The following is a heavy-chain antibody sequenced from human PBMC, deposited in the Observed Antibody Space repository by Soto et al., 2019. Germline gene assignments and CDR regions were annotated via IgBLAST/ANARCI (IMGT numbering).Heavy chain of an antibody. V-gene: IGHV3-33*01. D-gene: IGHD6-19*01. CDR3: ARDRYSSGWYDFDY. CDR1: RFTFSSYG. J-gene: IGHJ4*02. Sequence: QVQLVESGGGVVQPGRSLRLSCAASRFTFSSYGMHWVRQAPGKGLEWVAVIWCDGSNKYYADSVKGRFTISRDNSKNTRYLQRNSLRAEDTAVYYCARDRYSSGWYDFDYWGQGTLVTVSS. CDR2: IWCDGSNK.